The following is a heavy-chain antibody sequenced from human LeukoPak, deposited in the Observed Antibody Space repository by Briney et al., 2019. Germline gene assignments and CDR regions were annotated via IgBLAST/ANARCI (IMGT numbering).Heavy chain of an antibody. CDR2: IYTSGST. D-gene: IGHD3-22*01. J-gene: IGHJ4*02. V-gene: IGHV4-61*02. CDR1: GGSISSGSSY. CDR3: ARTYDTTRRDY. Sequence: PLETLSLTCTVSGGSISSGSSYCCWIRQPAGRGLEWIGRIYTSGSTNYNPSPKSRVPISVDTSKNQFSLKLSSLTAADTAVYYCARTYDTTRRDYWGQGTLVTVSS.